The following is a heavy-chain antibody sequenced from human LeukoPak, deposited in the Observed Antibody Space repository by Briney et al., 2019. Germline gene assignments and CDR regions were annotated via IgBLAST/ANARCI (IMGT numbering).Heavy chain of an antibody. D-gene: IGHD1-26*01. Sequence: AGGSLRLSCAASGFTFSTYFMHWVRQAPGKGLVWVSRINGDGISTTYADSVMGRFTISRDNSKNTVYLQMNSLRGEDTAVYYCAKDRGLVGATPSNFDYWGQGTLVTVSS. CDR1: GFTFSTYF. J-gene: IGHJ4*02. CDR2: INGDGIST. CDR3: AKDRGLVGATPSNFDY. V-gene: IGHV3-74*01.